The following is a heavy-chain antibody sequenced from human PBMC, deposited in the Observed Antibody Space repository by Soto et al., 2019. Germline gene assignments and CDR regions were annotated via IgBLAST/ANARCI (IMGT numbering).Heavy chain of an antibody. CDR3: AKSVYNWNDGFFDY. CDR1: GFTFSTYG. D-gene: IGHD1-1*01. CDR2: ISYDGNNK. Sequence: QVQLVESGGGVVQPGRSLRLSCAASGFTFSTYGRHWFRQAPGKGLGWVAVISYDGNNKYYADSVKGRFTISRDNSKNTLYLQMSSLRAEDTAVYYCAKSVYNWNDGFFDYWGQGTLVTVSS. J-gene: IGHJ4*02. V-gene: IGHV3-30*18.